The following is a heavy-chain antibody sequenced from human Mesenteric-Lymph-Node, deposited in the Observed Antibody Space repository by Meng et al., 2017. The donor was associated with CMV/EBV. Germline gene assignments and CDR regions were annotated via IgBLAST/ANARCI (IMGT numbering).Heavy chain of an antibody. J-gene: IGHJ6*02. V-gene: IGHV4-39*07. D-gene: IGHD4/OR15-4a*01. Sequence: SETLSLTCTVSGGSISSSSYYWGWLRQPPGTGLEWIGSIYYSGSTYYNPSLKSRVTISVDTSKNQFSLKLGSVTAADTAAYYCARDSHKNANMYYYYGMDYWGQGTTVTVSS. CDR2: IYYSGST. CDR1: GGSISSSSYY. CDR3: ARDSHKNANMYYYYGMDY.